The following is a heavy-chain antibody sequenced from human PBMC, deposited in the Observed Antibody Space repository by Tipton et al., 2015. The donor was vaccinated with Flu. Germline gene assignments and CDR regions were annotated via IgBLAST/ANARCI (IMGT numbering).Heavy chain of an antibody. CDR1: DGSLSRNY. D-gene: IGHD1-26*01. J-gene: IGHJ4*02. V-gene: IGHV4-59*01. CDR3: ARGGRGHDY. CDR2: IYHSGNT. Sequence: TLSLTCTVSDGSLSRNYWSWIRQSPGKGLEWIGYIYHSGNTDYNPSLKSRLTIAVDTSKNQFSLRLTSITATDTAVYFCARGGRGHDYWGPGTLVIVSS.